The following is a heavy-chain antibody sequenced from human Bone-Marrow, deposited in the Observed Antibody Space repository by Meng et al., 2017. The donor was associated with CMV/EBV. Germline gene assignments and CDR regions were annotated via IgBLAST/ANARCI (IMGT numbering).Heavy chain of an antibody. Sequence: ASVKVSCKASGYTFIGYYMHWVRQVPGQGLEWMGWINPNPNRGDTEYGQKFQGRVTMTSDTSLSTAYMELSRLRSDDTAVYYCARVQFLETANDAFDMWGQGTMVTVSS. J-gene: IGHJ3*02. CDR3: ARVQFLETANDAFDM. CDR1: GYTFIGYY. CDR2: INPNPNRGDT. V-gene: IGHV1-2*02.